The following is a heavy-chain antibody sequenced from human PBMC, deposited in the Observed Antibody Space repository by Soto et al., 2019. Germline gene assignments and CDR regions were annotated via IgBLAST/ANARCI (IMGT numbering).Heavy chain of an antibody. V-gene: IGHV3-21*01. CDR1: GFTFSSYS. CDR2: ISSSSSYI. Sequence: GGSLRLSCAASGFTFSSYSMNWVRQAPGKGLEWVSSISSSSSYIYYADSVKGRFTISRDNAKNSLYLQMNSLRAEDTAVYYCARVLLWFGDYYYYGMDVWGQGTTVTGSS. CDR3: ARVLLWFGDYYYYGMDV. J-gene: IGHJ6*02. D-gene: IGHD3-10*01.